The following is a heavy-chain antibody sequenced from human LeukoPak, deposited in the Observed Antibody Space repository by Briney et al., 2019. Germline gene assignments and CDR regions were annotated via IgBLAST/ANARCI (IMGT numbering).Heavy chain of an antibody. CDR1: GFSFSKYG. Sequence: PGRSLRLSCAASGFSFSKYGMPWVRQAPGKGLEGVAVISHDGSNKYYADSVKGRFTISRDNSKNTLYLQMNSLRAEETAVYYCAGDGHTGMAVYHFDYWGQGALVTVSS. D-gene: IGHD5-18*01. V-gene: IGHV3-30*03. CDR2: ISHDGSNK. J-gene: IGHJ4*02. CDR3: AGDGHTGMAVYHFDY.